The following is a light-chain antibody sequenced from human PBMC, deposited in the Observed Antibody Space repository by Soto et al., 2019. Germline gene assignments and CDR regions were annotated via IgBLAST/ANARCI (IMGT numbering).Light chain of an antibody. V-gene: IGKV3-11*01. CDR1: QSVSSY. J-gene: IGKJ2*01. Sequence: EIVLTQSPATLSLSPGERATLSCRASQSVSSYLAWYQQKPGQAHRLLIYDASNRATAIPARFSGSGSGTDFTLPISSLEPEDFAVYYCQQRSNWYTFGQGTKLEIK. CDR2: DAS. CDR3: QQRSNWYT.